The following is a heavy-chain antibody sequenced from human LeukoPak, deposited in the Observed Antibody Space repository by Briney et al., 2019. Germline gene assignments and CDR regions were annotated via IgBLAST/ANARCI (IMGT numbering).Heavy chain of an antibody. D-gene: IGHD3-10*01. V-gene: IGHV4-4*07. Sequence: ASETLSLTCTVSGGSISTYYWNWIRQPAGKGLEWIGRIYTSGSTNYNPSLKSRVTMSVDTSKNQFSLRLSSVTAADTAVYYCARGRWGGNAFDIWGQGTMVTVSS. CDR3: ARGRWGGNAFDI. CDR2: IYTSGST. J-gene: IGHJ3*02. CDR1: GGSISTYY.